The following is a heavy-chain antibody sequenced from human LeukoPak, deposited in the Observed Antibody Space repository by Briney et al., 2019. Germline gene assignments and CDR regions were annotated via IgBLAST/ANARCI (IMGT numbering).Heavy chain of an antibody. J-gene: IGHJ6*03. CDR2: IYTSGST. CDR3: PRAVPAAGRRYYYYYMDV. CDR1: GGSISSYY. D-gene: IGHD6-13*01. V-gene: IGHV4-4*07. Sequence: SETLSLTCTVSGGSISSYYRSWIRQPAGKELEWIGRIYTSGSTNYNPSLKSRVTMSVDTSKNQFSLKLSSVTAADTAVYYCPRAVPAAGRRYYYYYMDVWGKGTTVTVSS.